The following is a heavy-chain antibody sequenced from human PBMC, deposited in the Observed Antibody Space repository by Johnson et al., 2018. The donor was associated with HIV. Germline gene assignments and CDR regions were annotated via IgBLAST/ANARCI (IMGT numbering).Heavy chain of an antibody. J-gene: IGHJ3*01. CDR2: ISYDGSKK. CDR1: GFTFSSYG. CDR3: ATGDEDGF. V-gene: IGHV3-30*19. Sequence: QMQLVESGGGVVQPGRSLRLSCAASGFTFSSYGMHWVRQAPGKGLEWVAVISYDGSKKFYADSVKGRFTISRDNSKNTLFLQINSLRTEDTAGYYCATGDEDGFWGQGTMVTVSS.